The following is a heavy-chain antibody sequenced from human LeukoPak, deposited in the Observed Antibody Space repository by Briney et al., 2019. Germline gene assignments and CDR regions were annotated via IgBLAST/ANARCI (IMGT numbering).Heavy chain of an antibody. D-gene: IGHD1-26*01. CDR3: ARGPGGYYYYYMDV. J-gene: IGHJ6*03. Sequence: PGGSLRLSCAASGFTSSSYAMHWVRQAPGQGLEYVSAISSNGGSTYYANSVKGRFTISRDYSKNTLYLQMGSLRAEDMAVYYCARGPGGYYYYYMDVWGKGTTVTVSS. CDR2: ISSNGGST. CDR1: GFTSSSYA. V-gene: IGHV3-64*01.